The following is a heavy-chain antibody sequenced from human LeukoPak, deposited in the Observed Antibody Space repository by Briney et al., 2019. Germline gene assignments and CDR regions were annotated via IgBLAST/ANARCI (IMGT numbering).Heavy chain of an antibody. Sequence: SETLSLTCTVSGVSISSYYWSWIRQPPGKGLEWIGCIYTSGSTNYNPSLKNRVTIPVDTSNNQFSLKLSSVTDADTAVYYCGRQRSYYDSSGYYLTNFDYWGQGTLVTVSS. D-gene: IGHD3-22*01. J-gene: IGHJ4*02. V-gene: IGHV4-4*09. CDR3: GRQRSYYDSSGYYLTNFDY. CDR2: IYTSGST. CDR1: GVSISSYY.